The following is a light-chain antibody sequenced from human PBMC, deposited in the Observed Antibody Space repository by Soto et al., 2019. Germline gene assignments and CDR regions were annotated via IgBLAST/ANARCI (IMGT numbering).Light chain of an antibody. Sequence: EIVLTQSPGTLSLSPGERATLSCRASQSVSSSFLAWYQQKPGQAPRPLIYGASSRATGIPDRFSGSGSETDFTLTISRLEPEDFAVYYCQQYDSSPWTFGQGTKVEIK. CDR3: QQYDSSPWT. CDR2: GAS. CDR1: QSVSSSF. V-gene: IGKV3-20*01. J-gene: IGKJ1*01.